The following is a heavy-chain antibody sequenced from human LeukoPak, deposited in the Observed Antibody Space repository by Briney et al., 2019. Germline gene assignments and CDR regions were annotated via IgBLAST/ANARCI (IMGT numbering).Heavy chain of an antibody. CDR3: ANLLLPQYSSGWSDAFDI. V-gene: IGHV3-23*01. Sequence: PGGSLRLSCAASGFTFSDYYMSWIRQAPGKGLEWVSAISGSGGSTYYADSVKGRFTISRDNSKNTLYLQMNSLRAEDTAVYYCANLLLPQYSSGWSDAFDIWGQGTMVTVSS. CDR2: ISGSGGST. J-gene: IGHJ3*02. CDR1: GFTFSDYY. D-gene: IGHD6-19*01.